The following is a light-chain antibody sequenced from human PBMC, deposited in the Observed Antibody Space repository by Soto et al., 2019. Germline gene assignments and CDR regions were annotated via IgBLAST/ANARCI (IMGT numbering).Light chain of an antibody. CDR2: DAS. J-gene: IGKJ3*01. CDR3: QQYDSLPPT. V-gene: IGKV1-33*01. CDR1: QDISNY. Sequence: DIQMTQSPSSLSASVGDRVTITCQASQDISNYLNWYQQKPGKAPKLLMSDASILETGVTSRFSGGGSGTDFTFTISGLQPEDIATYYCQQYDSLPPTFGTGTKVDLK.